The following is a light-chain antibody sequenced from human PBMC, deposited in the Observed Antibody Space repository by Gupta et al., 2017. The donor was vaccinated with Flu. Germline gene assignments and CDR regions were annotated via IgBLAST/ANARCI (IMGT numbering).Light chain of an antibody. CDR1: SSNIGAGYD. V-gene: IGLV1-40*01. CDR3: QSYDSSLSGWV. Sequence: SSNIGAGYDVHWYQQLPGTAPKLLIYDNSNRPSGVPDRFAGSKSGTSASLAITGLQAEDEADYYCQSYDSSLSGWVFGGGTKLTVL. J-gene: IGLJ3*02. CDR2: DNS.